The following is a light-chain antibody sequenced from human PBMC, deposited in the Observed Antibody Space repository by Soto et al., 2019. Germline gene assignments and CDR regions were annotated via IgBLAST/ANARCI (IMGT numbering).Light chain of an antibody. Sequence: QSALTQPPSASGSPGQSVTISCTGTSSDLGGYDYVSWYQHHPGKAPKLIIYEVSERPSGVPDRFSGSKSGNTASLTVSGLQAEDEADYYCSSYGGNNNYVVGTGTKLTVL. J-gene: IGLJ1*01. CDR3: SSYGGNNNYV. CDR2: EVS. CDR1: SSDLGGYDY. V-gene: IGLV2-8*01.